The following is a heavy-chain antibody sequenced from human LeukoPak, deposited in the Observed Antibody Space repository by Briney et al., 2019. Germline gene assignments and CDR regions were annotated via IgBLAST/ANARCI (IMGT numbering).Heavy chain of an antibody. CDR3: ANGLRRWIQLWLPAGY. J-gene: IGHJ4*02. V-gene: IGHV3-23*01. CDR2: ISGSGGST. D-gene: IGHD5-18*01. CDR1: GFTFSSYA. Sequence: GGSLRLSCAASGFTFSSYAMSWVRQAPGEGLEWVSAISGSGGSTYYADSVKGRFTISRDNSKNTLYLQMNSLRAEDTAVYYCANGLRRWIQLWLPAGYWGQGTLVTVSS.